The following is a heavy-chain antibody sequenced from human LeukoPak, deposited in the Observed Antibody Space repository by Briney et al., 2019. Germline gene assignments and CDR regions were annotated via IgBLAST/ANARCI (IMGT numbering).Heavy chain of an antibody. V-gene: IGHV6-1*01. J-gene: IGHJ4*02. CDR1: GDSVSSNSAA. Sequence: SQTLSLTCAISGDSVSSNSAAWNWFRQTPSRGLEWLGRTYYRSKWSNDYAVSVKSRITINPDTSKNQFSLQLNSVTPEDTALYYCARDSGNYHFDSWGQGTLVTVSS. D-gene: IGHD1-26*01. CDR2: TYYRSKWSN. CDR3: ARDSGNYHFDS.